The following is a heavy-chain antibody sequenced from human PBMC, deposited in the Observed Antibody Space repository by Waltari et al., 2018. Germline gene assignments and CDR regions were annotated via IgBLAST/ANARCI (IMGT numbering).Heavy chain of an antibody. Sequence: QVQLQESGPGLVKPSETLSLTCTVSGGSISSHYWSWIRQPPGKGLEWIGYIYYSGSTYYNPSLKSRVTISVDTSKNQFSLKLSSVTAADTAVYYCAREGYKGRVDAFDIWGQGTMVTVSS. J-gene: IGHJ3*02. D-gene: IGHD5-12*01. CDR3: AREGYKGRVDAFDI. V-gene: IGHV4-30-4*08. CDR2: IYYSGST. CDR1: GGSISSHY.